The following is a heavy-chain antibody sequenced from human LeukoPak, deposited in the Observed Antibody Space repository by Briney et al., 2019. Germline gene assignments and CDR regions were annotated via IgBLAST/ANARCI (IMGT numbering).Heavy chain of an antibody. CDR1: GLMFGDFG. CDR2: IRSKAYGGTI. Sequence: GGSLRLSCTGSGLMFGDFGLSWFRQAPGKGLEWVGFIRSKAYGGTIEYAASVKGRFTISRDDSKSIAYLQMNSLKTEDTAVYYCTRDRTWGGEWEPIRYWGQGTLVTVSS. J-gene: IGHJ4*02. D-gene: IGHD1-26*01. V-gene: IGHV3-49*03. CDR3: TRDRTWGGEWEPIRY.